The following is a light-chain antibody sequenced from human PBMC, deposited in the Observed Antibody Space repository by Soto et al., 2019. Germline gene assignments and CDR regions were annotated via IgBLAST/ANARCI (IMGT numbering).Light chain of an antibody. J-gene: IGLJ3*02. CDR1: TGGVTSGHF. Sequence: QAVVTQEPSLTVSPGGTVTLTCESSTGGVTSGHFPYWIQQKPGQAPRTLIYNATYKQPRTPALFSGSRLGGRAALTLAGAQPEDEYYYSCLLDFRRTRVFGGGTKVTVL. CDR2: NAT. V-gene: IGLV7-46*01. CDR3: LLDFRRTRV.